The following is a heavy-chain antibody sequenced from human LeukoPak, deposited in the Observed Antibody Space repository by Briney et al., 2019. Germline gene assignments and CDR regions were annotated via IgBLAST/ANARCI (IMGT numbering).Heavy chain of an antibody. J-gene: IGHJ4*02. CDR3: ARLRTFDY. D-gene: IGHD1-14*01. CDR2: IKQDGSEK. Sequence: GALRLSCAASGFTFNNYWMSWVRQAPGKGLEWVANIKQDGSEKYYVGSVKGRFTISRDNADNSLYLQMNSLRAEDTAVYYCARLRTFDYWGQGTLVTVSS. V-gene: IGHV3-7*03. CDR1: GFTFNNYW.